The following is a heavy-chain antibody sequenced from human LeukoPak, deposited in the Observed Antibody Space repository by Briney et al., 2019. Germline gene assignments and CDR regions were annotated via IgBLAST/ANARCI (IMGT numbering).Heavy chain of an antibody. V-gene: IGHV4-34*01. CDR2: INHSGST. CDR3: ARGPGGSCYSVHCARDY. Sequence: SETLSLTCAVYGGSFSGYYWSWIRQPPGKGLEWIGEINHSGSTNYNPSLKSRVTISVYTSKNQFYLKLSSVTAADTAVYYCARGPGGSCYSVHCARDYWGQGTLVTVSS. J-gene: IGHJ4*02. CDR1: GGSFSGYY. D-gene: IGHD2-15*01.